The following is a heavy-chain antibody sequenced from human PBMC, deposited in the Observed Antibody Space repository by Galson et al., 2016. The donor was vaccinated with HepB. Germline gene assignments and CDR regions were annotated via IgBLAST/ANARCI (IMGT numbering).Heavy chain of an antibody. CDR2: ISSNGRTI. D-gene: IGHD6-19*01. CDR3: ARRAVAGTHPFDY. V-gene: IGHV3-11*01. Sequence: SLRLSCAASGFLFNDHFMSWIRQAPGKGLEWVSSISSNGRTIYESDPVKGRFTISRDDAKDSRYLQMNNLRVEDTAVYYCARRAVAGTHPFDYWGQGTLVTVSS. J-gene: IGHJ4*02. CDR1: GFLFNDHF.